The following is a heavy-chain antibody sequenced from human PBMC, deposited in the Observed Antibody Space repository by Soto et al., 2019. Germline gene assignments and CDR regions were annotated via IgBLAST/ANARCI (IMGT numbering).Heavy chain of an antibody. Sequence: PGGSLRLSCAVSGFTFSDYAMTWVRQAPGKGLEWVSGISSSGGNTYYADSVKGRFTITRDNSKNTLSLQMDRLRAEDTAVYYCAKNGASSKTWYMWYYALDVWGQGTTVTVSS. CDR1: GFTFSDYA. J-gene: IGHJ6*02. CDR3: AKNGASSKTWYMWYYALDV. D-gene: IGHD6-13*01. V-gene: IGHV3-23*01. CDR2: ISSSGGNT.